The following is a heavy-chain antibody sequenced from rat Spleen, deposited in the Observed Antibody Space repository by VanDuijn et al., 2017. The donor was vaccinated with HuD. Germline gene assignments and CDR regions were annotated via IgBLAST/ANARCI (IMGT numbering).Heavy chain of an antibody. V-gene: IGHV3-3*01. J-gene: IGHJ3*01. D-gene: IGHD1-12*02. Sequence: EVQLQESGPGLVKPSQSLSLTCSVTGYSITSSYRWNWIRKFPGNKLEWMGYINSAGSTNYNPSLKSRISITRDTSKNQFFLQVNSVSTEDTATYYCARSDGTHYYLPFAYWGQGTLVTLSS. CDR1: GYSITSSYR. CDR3: ARSDGTHYYLPFAY. CDR2: INSAGST.